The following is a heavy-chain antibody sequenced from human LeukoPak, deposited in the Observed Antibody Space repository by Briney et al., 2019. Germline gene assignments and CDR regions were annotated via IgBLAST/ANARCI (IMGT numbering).Heavy chain of an antibody. D-gene: IGHD3-22*01. CDR1: GFSFDEYT. J-gene: IGHJ4*02. CDR2: INRNGRDT. CDR3: AKAYYYDSSGSYQGYFDY. Sequence: GGSLRLSCEASGFSFDEYTMHWVRQAPGKGLEWVSLINRNGRDTYYADSVKGRFTISRDNSKNSLYLQMDSLRTEDTALYYCAKAYYYDSSGSYQGYFDYWGQGTLVTVSS. V-gene: IGHV3-43*01.